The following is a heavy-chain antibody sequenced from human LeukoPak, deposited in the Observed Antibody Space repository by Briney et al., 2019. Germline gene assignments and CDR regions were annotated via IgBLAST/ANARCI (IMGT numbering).Heavy chain of an antibody. CDR3: ARGVGAVYWYFDL. CDR1: GGSVSSGNYY. Sequence: PSETLSLICTVSGGSVSSGNYYWSWIRQPPGKGLEWIGYIYYSGSTNYNPSLKSRVTISVDTSKNQFSLKLTSVTAADTAVYYCARGVGAVYWYFDLWGRGTLVTVSS. J-gene: IGHJ2*01. D-gene: IGHD1-26*01. CDR2: IYYSGST. V-gene: IGHV4-61*01.